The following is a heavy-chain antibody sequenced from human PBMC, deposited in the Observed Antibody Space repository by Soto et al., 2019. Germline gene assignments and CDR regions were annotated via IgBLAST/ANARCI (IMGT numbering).Heavy chain of an antibody. V-gene: IGHV3-53*01. D-gene: IGHD6-13*01. CDR2: IYSGGST. CDR1: GFTVSSNY. J-gene: IGHJ6*02. Sequence: GGSLRLSCAASGFTVSSNYMSWVRQAPGKGLEWVSVIYSGGSTYYADSVKGRFTISRDNSKNTLYLQMNSLRAEDTAVYYCARVGSGYSSSFLRRRRYYYGMDVWGQGTTVTVSS. CDR3: ARVGSGYSSSFLRRRRYYYGMDV.